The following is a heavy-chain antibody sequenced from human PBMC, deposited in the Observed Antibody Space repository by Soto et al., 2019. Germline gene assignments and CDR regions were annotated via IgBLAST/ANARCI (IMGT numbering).Heavy chain of an antibody. CDR3: ARDYSLGYCISTSCSSSDY. CDR2: ISAYNGNT. CDR1: GYTFTSYG. D-gene: IGHD2-2*03. J-gene: IGHJ4*02. V-gene: IGHV1-18*01. Sequence: GASVKVSCKASGYTFTSYGISWVRQAPGQGLEWMGWISAYNGNTNYAQKLQGRVTMTTDTSTSTAYMELRSLRSDDTAVYYCARDYSLGYCISTSCSSSDYWGQGTLVTVSS.